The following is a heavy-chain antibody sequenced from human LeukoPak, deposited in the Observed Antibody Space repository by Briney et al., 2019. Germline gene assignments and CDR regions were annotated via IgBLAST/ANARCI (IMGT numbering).Heavy chain of an antibody. CDR1: GYTFSSFG. Sequence: ASVKVPCKPSGYTFSSFGVTWVRQAPGQGLEWMGIINPSGGSTTYAQNFQGRVTMTRDTSTSAVYMEVSSLRSEDTAVYYCARGGSLAVAPHQYYFDYWGQGTLVTVSS. D-gene: IGHD6-19*01. J-gene: IGHJ4*02. CDR2: INPSGGST. V-gene: IGHV1-46*01. CDR3: ARGGSLAVAPHQYYFDY.